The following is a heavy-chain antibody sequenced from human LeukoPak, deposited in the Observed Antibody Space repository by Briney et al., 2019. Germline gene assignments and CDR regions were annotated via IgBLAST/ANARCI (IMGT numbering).Heavy chain of an antibody. J-gene: IGHJ6*03. Sequence: SETLSLTCAVYGGSFSGYYWSWIRQPPGKGLEWIGEINHSGSTNYNQSLKSRVTISVDTSKNQFSLKLSSVTAADTAVYYCAREVGYSYGHYYYYMDVWGKGTTVTVSS. V-gene: IGHV4-34*01. D-gene: IGHD5-18*01. CDR1: GGSFSGYY. CDR2: INHSGST. CDR3: AREVGYSYGHYYYYMDV.